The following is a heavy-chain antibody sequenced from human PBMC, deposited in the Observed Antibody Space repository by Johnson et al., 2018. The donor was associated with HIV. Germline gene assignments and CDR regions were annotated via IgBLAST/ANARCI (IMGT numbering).Heavy chain of an antibody. Sequence: VQLVESGGGLVQPGGSLRLSCAASGFTFSSYWMHWVRQAPGKGLVWVSRINSDGSSTSYADYVKGRFTISRENSKNTLYLQMNSLRAEDTAVYYCASSLSSRSHDAFDMWGQGTMVTVSS. V-gene: IGHV3-74*01. J-gene: IGHJ3*02. CDR1: GFTFSSYW. D-gene: IGHD6-13*01. CDR2: INSDGSST. CDR3: ASSLSSRSHDAFDM.